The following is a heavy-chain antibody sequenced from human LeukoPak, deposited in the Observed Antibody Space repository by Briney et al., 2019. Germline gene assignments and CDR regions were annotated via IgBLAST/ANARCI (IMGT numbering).Heavy chain of an antibody. V-gene: IGHV1-18*01. J-gene: IGHJ4*02. D-gene: IGHD2-8*01. CDR2: ITPYNGNT. CDR1: GYTFTSYG. CDR3: ARDLVDNACDF. Sequence: GASVKVSCKASGYTFTSYGISWVRQAPGQGLEWRGWITPYNGNTNYAQKLQGRVTMTTDTSTSTAYMDLRSLRSDDTAVYYCARDLVDNACDFWGQGTLVTVSS.